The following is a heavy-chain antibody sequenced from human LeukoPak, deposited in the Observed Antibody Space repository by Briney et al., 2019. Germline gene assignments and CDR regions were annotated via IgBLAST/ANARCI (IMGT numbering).Heavy chain of an antibody. CDR2: ISSSSSYI. J-gene: IGHJ4*02. CDR3: ARTPRYSSSCLDY. D-gene: IGHD6-13*01. CDR1: GFTFSSYN. Sequence: PGGSLRLSCAASGFTFSSYNMNWVRQAPGKGLEWVSSISSSSSYIYYADSVKGRFTISRDNAKNSLYLQMNSLRAEDTAVYYCARTPRYSSSCLDYWGQGTLVTVSS. V-gene: IGHV3-21*01.